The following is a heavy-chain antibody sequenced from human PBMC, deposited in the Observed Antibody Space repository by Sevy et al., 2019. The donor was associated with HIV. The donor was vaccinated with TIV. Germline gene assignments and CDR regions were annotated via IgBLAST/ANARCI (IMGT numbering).Heavy chain of an antibody. Sequence: ASVKVSCKVSGSTLTQLSMHWVRQAPGKGLEWMGSFDPEDGETLYALKFQGRVTMTEDTSTDTAYMELRSLRSEDTAVYYCATTKDYYNSSGSPFDYWGHGTLVTVSS. CDR3: ATTKDYYNSSGSPFDY. CDR1: GSTLTQLS. J-gene: IGHJ4*01. CDR2: FDPEDGET. V-gene: IGHV1-24*01. D-gene: IGHD3-22*01.